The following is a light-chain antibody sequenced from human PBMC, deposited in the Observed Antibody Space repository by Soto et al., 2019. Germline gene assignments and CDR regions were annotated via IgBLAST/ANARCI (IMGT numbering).Light chain of an antibody. CDR3: AAWDDSLNAVV. CDR2: SND. J-gene: IGLJ3*02. CDR1: RSNIASNT. Sequence: QSVLTQPPSASGTPGQRVTLSCSGSRSNIASNTVNWYQHLPGTAPKLLMYSNDQRPSGVPDRFSGSKSGTSASLAISGLQSEDEADSYCAAWDDSLNAVVFGGGTKLTVL. V-gene: IGLV1-44*01.